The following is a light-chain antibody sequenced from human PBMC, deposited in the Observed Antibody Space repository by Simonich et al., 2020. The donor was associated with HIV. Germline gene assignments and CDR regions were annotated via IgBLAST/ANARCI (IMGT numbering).Light chain of an antibody. CDR1: QSVSSN. J-gene: IGKJ3*01. CDR2: GAS. Sequence: EIVMAPSPAILSVSPGESAPRSCRASQSVSSNLAWYQQTPGQDPRLLIYGASTRASGVPARFSGSGSGTDFTLTISSLQPEDFATYYCQQFNNYLITFGPGTKVDIK. V-gene: IGKV3-15*01. CDR3: QQFNNYLIT.